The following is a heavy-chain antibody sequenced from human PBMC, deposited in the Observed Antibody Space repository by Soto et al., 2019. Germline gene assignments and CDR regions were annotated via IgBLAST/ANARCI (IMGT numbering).Heavy chain of an antibody. Sequence: PGGSLRLSCAASGFTFSSYWMHWVRQAPGKGLVWVSRINSDGSSTSYADSVKGRFTISRDNAKNTLYLQMTSLRAEDTAVYYCAVRSGAPAVRYPPNDYPAQGSPVTVSS. CDR1: GFTFSSYW. CDR2: INSDGSST. J-gene: IGHJ4*02. CDR3: AVRSGAPAVRYPPNDY. D-gene: IGHD6-13*01. V-gene: IGHV3-74*01.